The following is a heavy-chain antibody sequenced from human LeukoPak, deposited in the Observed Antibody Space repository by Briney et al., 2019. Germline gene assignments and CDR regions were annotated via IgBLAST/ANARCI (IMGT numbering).Heavy chain of an antibody. D-gene: IGHD6-19*01. CDR2: IWFDGSNQ. CDR1: GFIFTNAW. Sequence: GGSLRLSCAASGFIFTNAWMTWVRQAPGKGLEWVAVIWFDGSNQYYVDSVRGRFSISRDNSKNTLYLQMNTLRAEDTGVYYCARDRGSGDSFDLWGQGAMVTVSS. J-gene: IGHJ3*01. V-gene: IGHV3-33*08. CDR3: ARDRGSGDSFDL.